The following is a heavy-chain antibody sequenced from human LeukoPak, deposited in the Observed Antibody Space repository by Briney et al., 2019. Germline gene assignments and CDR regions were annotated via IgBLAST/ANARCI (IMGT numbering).Heavy chain of an antibody. V-gene: IGHV3-48*03. Sequence: GGSLRLSCAASGFTFSSYEMNWVRQAPGKGLEWVSYISSSGSTIYYADSVKGRFTISRDNAKNSLYLQMNSLRAEDTAVYYYARGEDTAIVSWFDPWGQGTLVTVSS. D-gene: IGHD5-18*01. J-gene: IGHJ5*02. CDR1: GFTFSSYE. CDR3: ARGEDTAIVSWFDP. CDR2: ISSSGSTI.